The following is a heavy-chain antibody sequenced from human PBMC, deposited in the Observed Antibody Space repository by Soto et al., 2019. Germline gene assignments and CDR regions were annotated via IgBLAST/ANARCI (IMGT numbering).Heavy chain of an antibody. CDR2: IDLGGTSP. CDR3: TKDRVPDGIYSFDF. CDR1: GFSFRDYS. V-gene: IGHV3-23*03. Sequence: EVQLLESGGDLVQPGGSLRLSCAASGFSFRDYSRNWVRQAPGKGLEWVAFIDLGGTSPDYSESVKGRFTISKDKSMKTVYLQMNSLRVEDAAVYYCTKDRVPDGIYSFDFWGQGALVTVSS. J-gene: IGHJ4*02. D-gene: IGHD2-21*01.